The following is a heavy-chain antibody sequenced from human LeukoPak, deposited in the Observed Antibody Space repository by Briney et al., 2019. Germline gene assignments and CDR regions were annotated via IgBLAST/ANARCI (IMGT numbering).Heavy chain of an antibody. CDR2: FSGRGFT. CDR3: AKDVPFTGWRGFDS. CDR1: GFSFSTSA. V-gene: IGHV3-23*01. Sequence: GGSLRLSCAAYGFSFSTSAMTWVRQAPGKGLEWVSAFSGRGFTYYAGSVKGRFTISKDTSKNTLYLQMNSLRAEDTALYYCAKDVPFTGWRGFDSWGQGTLVTVSS. J-gene: IGHJ4*02. D-gene: IGHD6-19*01.